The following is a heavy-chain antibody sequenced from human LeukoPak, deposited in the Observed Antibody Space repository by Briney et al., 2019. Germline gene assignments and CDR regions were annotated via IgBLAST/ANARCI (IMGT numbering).Heavy chain of an antibody. Sequence: SVKVSCKASGGTFSSYAISWVRQAPGQGLGWMGRIIPILGIANYAQKFQGRVTITADKSTSTAYMELSSLRSEDTAVYYCARAASGYSYGDYFDYWGQGTLVTVSS. CDR1: GGTFSSYA. CDR2: IIPILGIA. J-gene: IGHJ4*02. V-gene: IGHV1-69*04. CDR3: ARAASGYSYGDYFDY. D-gene: IGHD5-18*01.